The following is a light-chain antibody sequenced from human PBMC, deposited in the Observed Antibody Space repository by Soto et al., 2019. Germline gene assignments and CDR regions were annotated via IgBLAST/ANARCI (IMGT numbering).Light chain of an antibody. CDR3: QSYCSSLSGWV. V-gene: IGLV1-40*01. CDR1: SSNIGAGYD. Sequence: QSVLTQPPSVSGAPGQRVTISCTGSSSNIGAGYDVHWYQQLPATAPKLLIYGNSNRPSGVPDRFSGSKSGTSASRAITGLQAEDEADYYCQSYCSSLSGWVVGGGTTLTV. J-gene: IGLJ3*02. CDR2: GNS.